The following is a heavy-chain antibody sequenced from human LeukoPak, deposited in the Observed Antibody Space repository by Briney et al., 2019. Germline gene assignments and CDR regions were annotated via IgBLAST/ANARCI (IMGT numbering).Heavy chain of an antibody. CDR2: ISGSGGST. V-gene: IGHV3-23*01. J-gene: IGHJ6*03. CDR1: GFTFSSYG. D-gene: IGHD3-3*01. Sequence: GGSLRLSCAASGFTFSSYGMSWVRQAPGKGLEWVSAISGSGGSTYYADSVKGRFTISRDNAKNSLYLQMNSLRAEDTAVYYCARDRPDFWSGYSDYYYYMDVWGKGTTVTVSS. CDR3: ARDRPDFWSGYSDYYYYMDV.